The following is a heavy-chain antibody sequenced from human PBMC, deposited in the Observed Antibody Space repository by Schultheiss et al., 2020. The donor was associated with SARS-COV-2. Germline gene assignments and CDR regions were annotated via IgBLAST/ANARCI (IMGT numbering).Heavy chain of an antibody. J-gene: IGHJ4*02. CDR3: ARVQGDYCDY. CDR1: GGSVSSGSYY. Sequence: SETLSLTCTVSGGSVSSGSYYWSWIRQPPGKGLEWIGYIYYSGNTIYNPSLENRVTISVDKSKNQFSLKLTSVTAADTALYYCARVQGDYCDYWGQGTLVTVPQ. V-gene: IGHV4-61*01. CDR2: IYYSGNT.